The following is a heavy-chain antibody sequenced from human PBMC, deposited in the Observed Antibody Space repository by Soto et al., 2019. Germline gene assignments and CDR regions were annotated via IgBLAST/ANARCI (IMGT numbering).Heavy chain of an antibody. V-gene: IGHV3-30*03. Sequence: QVQLVESGGGVVLPGRSLRLSCVASGFSFSTSVMHWVRQAPGKGLEWVAAISSDGNSKYYADSVKGRFTISRDNSKNTLYLLLHSLTTEETAVYYCARELGSSGRCGWFDPWGQGTLVTVSS. CDR1: GFSFSTSV. D-gene: IGHD6-19*01. J-gene: IGHJ5*02. CDR2: ISSDGNSK. CDR3: ARELGSSGRCGWFDP.